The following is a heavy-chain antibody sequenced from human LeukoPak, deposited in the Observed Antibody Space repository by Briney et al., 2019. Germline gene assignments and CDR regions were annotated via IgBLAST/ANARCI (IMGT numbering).Heavy chain of an antibody. CDR2: ISGSGGST. D-gene: IGHD6-19*01. CDR3: AKDSIPGIAVAHTGD. Sequence: GGSLRLSCAASGFTFSSYAMSWVRQAPGKGLEWVSAISGSGGSTYYADPVKGRFTISRDNSKNTLYLQMYSLRVEDTAVYYCAKDSIPGIAVAHTGDWGQGTLVTVSS. V-gene: IGHV3-23*01. J-gene: IGHJ4*02. CDR1: GFTFSSYA.